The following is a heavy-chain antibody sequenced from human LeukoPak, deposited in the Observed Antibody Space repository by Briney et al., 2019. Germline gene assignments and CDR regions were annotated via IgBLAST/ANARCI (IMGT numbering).Heavy chain of an antibody. CDR1: GYTFTSYG. CDR2: ISAYNGNT. D-gene: IGHD6-13*01. Sequence: ASVKVSCKASGYTFTSYGITWVRQAPGQGLDCVGWISAYNGNTNYARNLQGRVTMTTDTSTTTAYMELRSLRSDDTTVYYCALYSSSPYYYAMDVWGKGTTVIVSS. V-gene: IGHV1-18*04. CDR3: ALYSSSPYYYAMDV. J-gene: IGHJ6*04.